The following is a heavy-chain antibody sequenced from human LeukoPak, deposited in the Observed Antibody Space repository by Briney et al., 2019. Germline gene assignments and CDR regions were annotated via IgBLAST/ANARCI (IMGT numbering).Heavy chain of an antibody. Sequence: GGSLRLSCVASGFTFSNYAMSWVRQAPGKGLEWVSAISANGGGTYYADSVKGRFTISRDNSKNTLYLQMNSLRAEDTAVYYCAKGSSPFDYWGQGTLVTVSS. CDR1: GFTFSNYA. CDR3: AKGSSPFDY. V-gene: IGHV3-23*01. D-gene: IGHD6-13*01. J-gene: IGHJ4*02. CDR2: ISANGGGT.